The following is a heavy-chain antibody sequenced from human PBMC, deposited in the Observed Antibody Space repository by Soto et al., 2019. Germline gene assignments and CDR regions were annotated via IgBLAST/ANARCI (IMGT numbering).Heavy chain of an antibody. CDR1: GGSISSGGYY. J-gene: IGHJ3*02. D-gene: IGHD5-12*01. V-gene: IGHV4-31*03. Sequence: QVQLQESGPGLVKPSQTLSLTCTVSGGSISSGGYYWRWIRQNPGKGLEWIGYIYYSGTTNYNQSLKSRLTISVDTSKTQFSRKLNSMTAADTDVYYCARDESATDAFDIWGQGTMVTVSS. CDR3: ARDESATDAFDI. CDR2: IYYSGTT.